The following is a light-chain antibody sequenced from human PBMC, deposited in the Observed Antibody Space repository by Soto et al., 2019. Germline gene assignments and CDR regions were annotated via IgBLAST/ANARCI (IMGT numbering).Light chain of an antibody. CDR1: QSVSSSY. CDR3: QQYGSSRIS. CDR2: GAS. Sequence: EIVLTQSPGTLSLFPGERATLSCRASQSVSSSYLAWYQQKPGQAPRLLIYGASIRATGIPDRFSGSGSGTDFSLTISRLEPEDFAVYYCQQYGSSRISFGPGTKVDIK. V-gene: IGKV3-20*01. J-gene: IGKJ3*01.